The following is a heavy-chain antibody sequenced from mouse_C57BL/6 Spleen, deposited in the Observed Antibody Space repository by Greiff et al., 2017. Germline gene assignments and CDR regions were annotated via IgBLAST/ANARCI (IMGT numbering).Heavy chain of an antibody. V-gene: IGHV1-54*01. CDR2: INPGSGGT. CDR1: GYAFTNYL. D-gene: IGHD5-1*01. CDR3: ARNEYDWYFDV. J-gene: IGHJ1*03. Sequence: QVQLQQSGAELVRPGTSVKVSCKASGYAFTNYLIEWVKQRPGQGLEWIGVINPGSGGTNYNEKFKGKATLTADKSSSTAYMQLSSLTSEDSAVYVWARNEYDWYFDVWGTGATVTVSS.